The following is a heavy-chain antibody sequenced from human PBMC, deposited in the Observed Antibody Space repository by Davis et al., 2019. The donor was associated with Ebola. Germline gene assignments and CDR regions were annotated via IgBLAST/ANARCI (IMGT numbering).Heavy chain of an antibody. D-gene: IGHD3-22*01. CDR2: IYYSGST. J-gene: IGHJ4*02. V-gene: IGHV4-61*08. CDR3: ARMGLSSGYYFFDY. Sequence: SETLSLTCAVSGGSISSDVYSWSWIRQPPGKGLEWIGYIYYSGSTNYNPSLKSRVTISMDTSKNQFSLKLSSVTAADTAVYYCARMGLSSGYYFFDYWGQGTLVTVSS. CDR1: GGSISSDVYS.